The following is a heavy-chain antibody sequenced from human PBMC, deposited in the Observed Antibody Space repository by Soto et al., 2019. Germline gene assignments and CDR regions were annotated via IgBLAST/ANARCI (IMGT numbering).Heavy chain of an antibody. Sequence: QLQLQGSGPGLVKPSETLSLTCTVSGGSISRSGSYWAWIRQPPGKGLEWIGSIYYGGNTYYNPSLNSRVTVSVDTSRNQCSLNLNSGTAAYTAVYYGATDAKDYYVSGFSHAFDSWGQGTMVTVSS. CDR3: ATDAKDYYVSGFSHAFDS. J-gene: IGHJ3*01. D-gene: IGHD3-10*01. CDR1: GGSISRSGSY. V-gene: IGHV4-39*01. CDR2: IYYGGNT.